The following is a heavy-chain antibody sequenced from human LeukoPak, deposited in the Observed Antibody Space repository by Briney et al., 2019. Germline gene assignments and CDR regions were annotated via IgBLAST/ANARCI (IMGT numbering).Heavy chain of an antibody. V-gene: IGHV1-18*01. CDR1: GYTFTSYG. J-gene: IGHJ4*02. Sequence: GASVKVSCKASGYTFTSYGISWVRQAPGQGHEWMGWISAYNGNTNYAQKFQGRVTMTTDTSTSTVYMELTSLRSEDTAVYYCARATVVMFYFYYWGQGTLVTVSS. CDR3: ARATVVMFYFYY. CDR2: ISAYNGNT. D-gene: IGHD4-23*01.